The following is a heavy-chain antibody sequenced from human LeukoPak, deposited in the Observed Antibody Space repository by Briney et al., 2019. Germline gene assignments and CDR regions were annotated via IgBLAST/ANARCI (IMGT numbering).Heavy chain of an antibody. J-gene: IGHJ4*02. CDR1: GYTFTSYY. D-gene: IGHD3-22*01. V-gene: IGHV1-46*01. CDR3: ARVDHYYDSSGFHFDY. CDR2: INPSGGST. Sequence: HGASVTVSCKASGYTFTSYYMHWVRQAPGQGLEWMGIINPSGGSTSYAQKFQGRVTMTRDTSTSTVYMELSSLRSEDTAVYYCARVDHYYDSSGFHFDYWGQGTLVTVSS.